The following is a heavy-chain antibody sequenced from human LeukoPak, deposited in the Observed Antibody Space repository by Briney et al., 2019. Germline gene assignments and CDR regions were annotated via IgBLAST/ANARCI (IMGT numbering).Heavy chain of an antibody. CDR3: ARSGYCSSTSCCSARFDP. J-gene: IGHJ5*02. CDR2: IIPIFGTA. Sequence: ASVKVSCKASGGTFSSYAISWVRQAPGQGLEWMGGIIPIFGTANYAQKFQGRVTITTDESTSTAYMELSSLRSEDTAVYYCARSGYCSSTSCCSARFDPWGQGTLVTVSS. V-gene: IGHV1-69*05. CDR1: GGTFSSYA. D-gene: IGHD2-2*03.